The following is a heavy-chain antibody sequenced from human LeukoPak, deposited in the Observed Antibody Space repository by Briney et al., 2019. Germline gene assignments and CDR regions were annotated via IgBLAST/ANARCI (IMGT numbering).Heavy chain of an antibody. D-gene: IGHD3-3*01. CDR2: ISSSSYI. J-gene: IGHJ6*03. V-gene: IGHV3-21*01. CDR3: ARVGDSYYDFWSGYSHYMDV. CDR1: GFTFRSYS. Sequence: GGSLRLSCAASGFTFRSYSMHWVRQAPGKGLEWVSSISSSSYIYYADSVEGRFTISRDNAKNSLYLQMNSLRAEDTAVYYCARVGDSYYDFWSGYSHYMDVWGKGTTVTVSS.